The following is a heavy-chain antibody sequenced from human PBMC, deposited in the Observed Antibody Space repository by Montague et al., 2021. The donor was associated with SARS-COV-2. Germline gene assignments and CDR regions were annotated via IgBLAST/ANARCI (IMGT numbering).Heavy chain of an antibody. V-gene: IGHV4-34*01. Sequence: SETLSLTCAVYGGSFSGYYWSWIRQPPGKGLEWIGEINHSGSTNCNPSLKSRVTISVDTSKNQFSLKLSSVTAADTAVYYCARGPHSSSWHYYYYYGMDVWGQGTTVTVSS. D-gene: IGHD6-13*01. CDR2: INHSGST. CDR1: GGSFSGYY. J-gene: IGHJ6*02. CDR3: ARGPHSSSWHYYYYYGMDV.